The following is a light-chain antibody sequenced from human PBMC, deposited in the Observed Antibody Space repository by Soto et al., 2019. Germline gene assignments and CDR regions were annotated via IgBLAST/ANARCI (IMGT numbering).Light chain of an antibody. V-gene: IGKV3-20*01. J-gene: IGKJ1*01. Sequence: EIVLTQFPGTLSLSPGERATLSCRASQSVSSSYLAWYQQKPGQAPRLLIYDISSRATGIPDRFSGSGSETDFTLTISRLEPEDFAVYYCQQYGSSRTFGQGTKVDIK. CDR3: QQYGSSRT. CDR2: DIS. CDR1: QSVSSSY.